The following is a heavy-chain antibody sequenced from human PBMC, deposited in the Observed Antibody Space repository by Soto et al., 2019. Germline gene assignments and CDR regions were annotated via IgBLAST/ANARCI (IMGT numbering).Heavy chain of an antibody. CDR1: GFTFSSYD. D-gene: IGHD3-3*01. CDR3: ARMRIFGVVNHYYYYMDV. Sequence: GSLRLSCAASGFTFSSYDMHWVRQATGKGLEWVSAIGTAGDTYYPGSVKGRFTISRENAKNSLYLQMNSLRAGDTAVYYCARMRIFGVVNHYYYYMDVWGKGTTVTVSS. V-gene: IGHV3-13*01. J-gene: IGHJ6*03. CDR2: IGTAGDT.